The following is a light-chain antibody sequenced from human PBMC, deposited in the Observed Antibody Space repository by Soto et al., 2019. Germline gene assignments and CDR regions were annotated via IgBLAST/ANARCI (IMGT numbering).Light chain of an antibody. Sequence: QLVLTQPPSVSGAPGQRVTISCTGSRSNIGAGYDVHWYQQLPGIAPQLLIYGNSNRPSGVPDRFSGSKSGTSASLAITGLQAEDEADYYCQSYDSRFMKVFGTGTKLTVL. CDR2: GNS. CDR1: RSNIGAGYD. J-gene: IGLJ1*01. V-gene: IGLV1-40*01. CDR3: QSYDSRFMKV.